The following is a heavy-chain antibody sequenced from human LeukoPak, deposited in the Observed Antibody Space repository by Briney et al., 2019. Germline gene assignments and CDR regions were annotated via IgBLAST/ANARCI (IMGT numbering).Heavy chain of an antibody. J-gene: IGHJ4*02. Sequence: ASVKVYCKASGGTFSSYAISWVRQAPGQGLEWMGGIIPIFGTANYAQKFQGRVTITADESTSTAYMELSSLRSEDTAVYYCARGSIAAPSPGYWGQGTLVTVSS. CDR1: GGTFSSYA. D-gene: IGHD6-6*01. V-gene: IGHV1-69*13. CDR3: ARGSIAAPSPGY. CDR2: IIPIFGTA.